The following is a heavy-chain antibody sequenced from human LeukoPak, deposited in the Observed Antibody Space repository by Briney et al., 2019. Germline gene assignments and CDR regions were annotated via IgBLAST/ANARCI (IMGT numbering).Heavy chain of an antibody. CDR3: AREERMVRGVMFDY. J-gene: IGHJ4*02. Sequence: SETLSLTCTVSGGSISSSGYYWSWIRQHPGKGLEWIGYIYYSGSTYYNPSLKSRVTISVDTSKNQFSLKLSSVTAADTAVYYCAREERMVRGVMFDYWGQGTLVTVSS. D-gene: IGHD3-10*01. V-gene: IGHV4-31*03. CDR2: IYYSGST. CDR1: GGSISSSGYY.